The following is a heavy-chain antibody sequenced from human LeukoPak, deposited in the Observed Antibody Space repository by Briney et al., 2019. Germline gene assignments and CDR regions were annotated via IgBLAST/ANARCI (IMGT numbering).Heavy chain of an antibody. D-gene: IGHD6-13*01. Sequence: SETLSPTCSVSGGSIGSGGFYWSWIRQHPGKGLEWIGHVHYSGTTYYTPSLKSRLTILVDTSRNQFSLKLRSVTAADTAVYYCAVSSSPKVAAFDIWGQGTMVTVS. CDR2: VHYSGTT. J-gene: IGHJ3*02. CDR1: GGSIGSGGFY. V-gene: IGHV4-31*03. CDR3: AVSSSPKVAAFDI.